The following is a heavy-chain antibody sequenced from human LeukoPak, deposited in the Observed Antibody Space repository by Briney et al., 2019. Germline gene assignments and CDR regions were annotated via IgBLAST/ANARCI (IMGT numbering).Heavy chain of an antibody. Sequence: GGSLRLSCAAPGVTVSNNYMRWVRQAPGKGLEWVSLIYSGGRTDYADSVKGRFTISRDNSKNTLYLQMNSLRTEDTAVYYCAKGGPHYGSGSYYAFDYWGQGTLVTVSS. J-gene: IGHJ4*02. CDR3: AKGGPHYGSGSYYAFDY. D-gene: IGHD3-10*01. V-gene: IGHV3-53*05. CDR1: GVTVSNNY. CDR2: IYSGGRT.